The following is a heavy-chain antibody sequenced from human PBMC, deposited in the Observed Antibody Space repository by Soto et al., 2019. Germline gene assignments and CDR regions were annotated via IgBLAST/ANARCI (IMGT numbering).Heavy chain of an antibody. CDR2: IYYSGST. Sequence: SETLSLTCAVYGGSFSGYYWSWIRQPPGKGLEWIGYIYYSGSTNYNPSLKSRVTISVDTSKNQFSLKLSSVTAPDTAVYYCARLVSGSYLVDYWGQGTLVTVSS. CDR3: ARLVSGSYLVDY. J-gene: IGHJ4*02. V-gene: IGHV4-59*08. D-gene: IGHD1-26*01. CDR1: GGSFSGYY.